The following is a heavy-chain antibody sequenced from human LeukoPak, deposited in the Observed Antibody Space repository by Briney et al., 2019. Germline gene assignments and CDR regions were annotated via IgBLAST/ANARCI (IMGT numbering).Heavy chain of an antibody. J-gene: IGHJ5*02. CDR2: IYYSGST. CDR3: AGGFLGWFDP. CDR1: GGSISSYY. V-gene: IGHV4-59*12. D-gene: IGHD4-23*01. Sequence: ASETLSLTCTVSGGSISSYYWSWIRQPPGKGLEWIGYIYYSGSTNYNPSLKSRVTISVDTSKNQFSLKLSSVTAADTAVYYRAGGFLGWFDPWGQGTLVTVSS.